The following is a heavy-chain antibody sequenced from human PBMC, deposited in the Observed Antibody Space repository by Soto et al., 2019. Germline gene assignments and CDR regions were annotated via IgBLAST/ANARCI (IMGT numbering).Heavy chain of an antibody. CDR3: ARDRSTYGGGGTGEVKENWFDP. V-gene: IGHV4-59*01. CDR1: GGSISRYY. CDR2: AYYSGDT. Sequence: SETLSLTCSVSGGSISRYYWSWIRQPPGKGLEWIGYAYYSGDTGYNPSLKSRVTMAVDTSKNQVSLKLSSVTAADTAVHYCARDRSTYGGGGTGEVKENWFDPWGQGALVTVS. D-gene: IGHD2-8*01. J-gene: IGHJ5*02.